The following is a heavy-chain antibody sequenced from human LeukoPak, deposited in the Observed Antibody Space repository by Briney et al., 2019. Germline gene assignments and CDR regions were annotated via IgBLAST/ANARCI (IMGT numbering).Heavy chain of an antibody. V-gene: IGHV4-34*01. Sequence: SETLSLTCAAYGGSFSGYYWSWIRQPPGKGLEWIGEINHSGSTNYNPSLKSRVTISVDTSKNQFSLKLNSVTAADTAVYYCARDRSSSVGRNYYNGMDVWGKGTTVTVSS. D-gene: IGHD6-25*01. J-gene: IGHJ6*04. CDR3: ARDRSSSVGRNYYNGMDV. CDR2: INHSGST. CDR1: GGSFSGYY.